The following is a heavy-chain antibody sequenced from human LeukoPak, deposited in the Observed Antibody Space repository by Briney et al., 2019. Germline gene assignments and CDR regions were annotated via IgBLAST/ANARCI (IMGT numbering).Heavy chain of an antibody. V-gene: IGHV4-39*01. D-gene: IGHD6-19*01. CDR2: IYYSGST. CDR3: ARNSSSGWFDF. J-gene: IGHJ4*02. CDR1: GDSMSSHNYY. Sequence: PSETLCLTCAVSGDSMSSHNYYWGWVRQPPGKGLEWIASIYYSGSTFYNPSLKSRFTISVDTSKNQFSLRLTSVNVADTAVYYCARNSSSGWFDFWGRGTLVTVSS.